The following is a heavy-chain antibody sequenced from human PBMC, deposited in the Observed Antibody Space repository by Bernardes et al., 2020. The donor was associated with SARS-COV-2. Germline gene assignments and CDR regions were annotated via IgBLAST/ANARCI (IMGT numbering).Heavy chain of an antibody. CDR2: ISGSGEYT. J-gene: IGHJ3*02. V-gene: IGHV3-23*01. D-gene: IGHD2-8*01. CDR1: GFTFSSYA. Sequence: GGSLRLSCAASGFTFSSYAMSWVRQAPGKGLEWVSAISGSGEYTFNADSVKGRFTISRDNSKNTLFLQMNSLRADDTAVYYCVKDQQYSNGARAFDIWGQGTMVTVSS. CDR3: VKDQQYSNGARAFDI.